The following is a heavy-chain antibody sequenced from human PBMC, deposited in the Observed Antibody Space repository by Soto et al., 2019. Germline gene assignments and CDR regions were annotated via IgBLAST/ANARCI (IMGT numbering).Heavy chain of an antibody. V-gene: IGHV1-8*01. Sequence: QVQLVQSGAEVKKPGASVKVSCKASGYTFTSYDINWVRQATVQGLEWMGWMNANNGNTGYAQKYQGRVTMTRSTSISTAYMELSSLRSEDTAVYYCVRCGNVGTWFDPWGQGTLVTVSS. CDR3: VRCGNVGTWFDP. CDR2: MNANNGNT. CDR1: GYTFTSYD. D-gene: IGHD1-1*01. J-gene: IGHJ5*02.